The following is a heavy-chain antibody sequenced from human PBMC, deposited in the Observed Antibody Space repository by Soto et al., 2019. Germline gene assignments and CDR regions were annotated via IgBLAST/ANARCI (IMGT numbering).Heavy chain of an antibody. D-gene: IGHD3-10*01. Sequence: GGSLRLSCAASGFSFNTYSMNWVRQAPGKGLEWVSSISSSSTYIYYTDSVKGRFTISRDNAKNSLYLQMDSLRAEDTAVYYCASLSRFALDYWGQGTLVTVSS. CDR1: GFSFNTYS. J-gene: IGHJ4*02. V-gene: IGHV3-21*01. CDR2: ISSSSTYI. CDR3: ASLSRFALDY.